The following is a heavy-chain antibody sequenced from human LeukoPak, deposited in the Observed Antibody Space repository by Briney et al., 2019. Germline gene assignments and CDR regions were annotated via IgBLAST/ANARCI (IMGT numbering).Heavy chain of an antibody. CDR3: CIAAADPFDY. V-gene: IGHV3-23*01. CDR1: GFTFSSYA. D-gene: IGHD6-13*01. Sequence: GGSLRLSCAASGFTFSSYAMSWVRQAPGKGLEWVSAISGSGGSTYYADSVKGRFTISRGNSKNTLYLQMNSLRTEDTAVYCCCIAAADPFDYWGQGTLVTVSS. CDR2: ISGSGGST. J-gene: IGHJ4*02.